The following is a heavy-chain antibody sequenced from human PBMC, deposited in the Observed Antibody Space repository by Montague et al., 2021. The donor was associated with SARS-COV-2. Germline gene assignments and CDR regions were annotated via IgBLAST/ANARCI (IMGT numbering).Heavy chain of an antibody. V-gene: IGHV3-23*01. D-gene: IGHD6-13*01. CDR3: ARAAAGKCYYGMDV. J-gene: IGHJ6*02. CDR2: ISCSGGNT. CDR1: GFTFSDYA. Sequence: SLRLSCAASGFTFSDYAMSWVRQAPGKGLEWVSAISCSGGNTYYADSVKGRFTISRDNSKNTLYLQMNSLRAEDTAVYYCARAAAGKCYYGMDVWGQGTTVTVSS.